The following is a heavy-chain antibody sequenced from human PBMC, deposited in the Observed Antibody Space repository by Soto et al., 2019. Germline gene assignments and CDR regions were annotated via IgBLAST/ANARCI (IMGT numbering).Heavy chain of an antibody. V-gene: IGHV4-61*01. CDR1: GGSVSSCSYY. CDR3: ARDKYCSGGSCYGAFDI. Sequence: ASETLSLTCTGSGGSVSSCSYYWIWIRQPPWRGLEWIGYIYYSGSTNYNPSLKSRVTISVDTSKNQFSLKLSSVTAADTAVYYCARDKYCSGGSCYGAFDIWGQGTMVTVSS. D-gene: IGHD2-15*01. J-gene: IGHJ3*02. CDR2: IYYSGST.